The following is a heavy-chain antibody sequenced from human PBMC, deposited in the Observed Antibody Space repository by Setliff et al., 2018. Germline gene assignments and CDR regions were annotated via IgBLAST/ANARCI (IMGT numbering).Heavy chain of an antibody. CDR3: ARGRNIAARLLDS. CDR2: INHRGST. J-gene: IGHJ4*02. Sequence: KTSETLSLTCAAYGGTFSDYHWTWIRQSPEKGLEWIGEINHRGSTNYNPSLKSRVTISIETSKDQFSLKLISMTAADTAVYYCARGRNIAARLLDSWGQGTLVTVSS. D-gene: IGHD6-6*01. V-gene: IGHV4-34*01. CDR1: GGTFSDYH.